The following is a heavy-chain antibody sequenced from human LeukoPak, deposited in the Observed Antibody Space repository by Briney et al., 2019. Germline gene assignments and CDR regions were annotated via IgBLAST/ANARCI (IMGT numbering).Heavy chain of an antibody. V-gene: IGHV1-2*02. CDR3: ARVVAAALVNWFDP. CDR2: VNPNSGGT. Sequence: ASVKVSCKASGYTFTGYYMHWVRRAPGHGLEWMGWVNPNSGGTNYAQKFQGRVTMTRDTSISTAYMELSRLRSDDTAVYYCARVVAAALVNWFDPWGQGTLVTVSS. CDR1: GYTFTGYY. D-gene: IGHD6-13*01. J-gene: IGHJ5*02.